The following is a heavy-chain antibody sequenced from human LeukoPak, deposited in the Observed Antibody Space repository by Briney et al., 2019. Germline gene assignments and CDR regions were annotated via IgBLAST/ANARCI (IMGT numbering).Heavy chain of an antibody. CDR3: AKRVNYYDSSGYYSLFDY. D-gene: IGHD3-22*01. Sequence: GGSLRLSCAASGFTFSSYGMSWVRQAPGKGLEWVSAISGSGGSTYYADSVKGRFTISRDNSKNTLYLQMNSLRAEDTAVYYCAKRVNYYDSSGYYSLFDYWGQGTLVTVSS. V-gene: IGHV3-23*01. J-gene: IGHJ4*02. CDR1: GFTFSSYG. CDR2: ISGSGGST.